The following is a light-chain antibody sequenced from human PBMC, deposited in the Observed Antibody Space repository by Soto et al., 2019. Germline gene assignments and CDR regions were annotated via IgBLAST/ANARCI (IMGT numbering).Light chain of an antibody. CDR1: QDVGKW. CDR2: AAS. CDR3: KQSSSTPQT. V-gene: IGKV1-39*01. J-gene: IGKJ1*01. Sequence: IHMTRSPPSFPAYLIDIVTITCLASQDVGKWLAWYQQKPGKAPKLLIYAASSLQSGVPSRFSGSGSGTDFTLTISSLQPDDFATYYCKQSSSTPQTFGQGTKVDI.